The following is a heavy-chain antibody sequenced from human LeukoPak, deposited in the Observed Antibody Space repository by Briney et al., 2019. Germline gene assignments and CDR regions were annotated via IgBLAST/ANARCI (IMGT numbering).Heavy chain of an antibody. V-gene: IGHV1-8*01. CDR1: GYTFTSYD. J-gene: IGHJ4*02. CDR2: MNPNSGNT. D-gene: IGHD6-13*01. Sequence: ASVKVSCKASGYTFTSYDINWVRQATGQGLEWMGWMNPNSGNTGYAQKFQGRVTMTRNTSISTAYMELSSLRSEDTAVYYCVRGYSSSWFSELYYFDYWGQGTLVTVSS. CDR3: VRGYSSSWFSELYYFDY.